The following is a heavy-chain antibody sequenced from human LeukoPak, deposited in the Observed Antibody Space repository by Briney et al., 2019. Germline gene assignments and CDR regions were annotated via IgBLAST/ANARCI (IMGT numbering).Heavy chain of an antibody. J-gene: IGHJ4*02. CDR1: GGSFSGYY. CDR3: ARVFPSVGSYFDY. D-gene: IGHD3-10*01. CDR2: INHSGST. V-gene: IGHV4-34*01. Sequence: PSETLSLTCAVYGGSFSGYYWSWIRQPPGKGLEWIGEINHSGSTNYNPSLKSRVTISVDRSKNQFSLKLSSVTAADTAVYYCARVFPSVGSYFDYWGQGTLVTVSS.